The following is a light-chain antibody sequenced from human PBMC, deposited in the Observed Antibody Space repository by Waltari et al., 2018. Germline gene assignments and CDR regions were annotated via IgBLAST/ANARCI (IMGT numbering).Light chain of an antibody. CDR3: QQYRDTPYT. J-gene: IGKJ2*01. V-gene: IGKV4-1*01. Sequence: DIVMTQSPDSLAVSLGERATIHCKSSQSIFYSSHNKDYLAWYQLKPGPPPKFLIYWASTRESGVPDRFSGSGTGTDFTLTISSLQTEDVATYYCQQYRDTPYTFGQGTNLEI. CDR2: WAS. CDR1: QSIFYSSHNKDY.